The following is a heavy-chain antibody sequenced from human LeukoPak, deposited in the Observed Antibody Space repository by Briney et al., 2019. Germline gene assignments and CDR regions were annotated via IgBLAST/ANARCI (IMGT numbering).Heavy chain of an antibody. D-gene: IGHD3-10*02. CDR2: ISRNSRYI. Sequence: GGSLRLSCAASGFSFSTYSMNWVRQAPGKGLEWVSSISRNSRYIYYADSMRGRFTISRDNAKNSLYLQMNSLRAEDTAVYYCAELGITMIGGVWGKGTTVTISS. J-gene: IGHJ6*04. CDR3: AELGITMIGGV. V-gene: IGHV3-21*01. CDR1: GFSFSTYS.